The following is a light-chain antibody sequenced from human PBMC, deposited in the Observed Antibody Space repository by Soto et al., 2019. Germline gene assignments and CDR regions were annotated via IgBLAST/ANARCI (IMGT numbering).Light chain of an antibody. CDR1: QSISSW. V-gene: IGKV1-5*01. J-gene: IGKJ2*01. Sequence: DIQMTQSPSTLSASVGDRVTITCRASQSISSWLAWYQQKPGKAPKLLIYDASSLESGVPSRFSGSGSGTEFTLTISSLQPDEFANYYCQPYNSYPYTFGQGTKLEIK. CDR3: QPYNSYPYT. CDR2: DAS.